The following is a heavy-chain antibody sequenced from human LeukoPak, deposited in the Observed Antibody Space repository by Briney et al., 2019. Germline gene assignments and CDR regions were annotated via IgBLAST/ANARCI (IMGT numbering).Heavy chain of an antibody. CDR2: IKQDGSEK. CDR3: ARVTPRYDFWSGYSLAQNDAFDI. J-gene: IGHJ3*02. CDR1: GFTFSNYW. V-gene: IGHV3-7*03. Sequence: GGSLRLSCAASGFTFSNYWMSWVRQAPGKGLEWVASIKQDGSEKYYVDSVKGRFTISRDNAKNSLYLQMNSLRAEDTAVYYCARVTPRYDFWSGYSLAQNDAFDIWGQGTMVTVSS. D-gene: IGHD3-3*01.